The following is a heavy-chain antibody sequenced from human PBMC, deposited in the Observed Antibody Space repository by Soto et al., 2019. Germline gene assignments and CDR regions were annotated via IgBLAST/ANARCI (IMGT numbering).Heavy chain of an antibody. D-gene: IGHD2-15*01. V-gene: IGHV3-33*01. CDR2: IWYDGSNK. CDR1: GFTFSSYG. CDR3: ARDRYCSGGSCYPNLDY. Sequence: GGSLRLSCAASGFTFSSYGMHWVRQAPGKGLEWVAVIWYDGSNKYYADSVKGRFTISRDNSKNTLYLQMNSLRAEDTAVYYCARDRYCSGGSCYPNLDYWGQGTLVTVSS. J-gene: IGHJ4*02.